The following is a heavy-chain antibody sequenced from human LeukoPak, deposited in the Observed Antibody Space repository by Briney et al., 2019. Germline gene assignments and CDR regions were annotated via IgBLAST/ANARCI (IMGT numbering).Heavy chain of an antibody. CDR2: IIPILGIA. J-gene: IGHJ4*01. CDR3: ARGSIAVAGRFDY. V-gene: IGHV1-69*04. D-gene: IGHD6-19*01. CDR1: GGTFSSYA. Sequence: ASVKVSCKASGGTFSSYAISWVRQAPGQGLEWMGRIIPILGIANYAQKFQGRVTITADKSTSTAYMELSSLRSEDTAVYYRARGSIAVAGRFDYWGQGTLVTVSS.